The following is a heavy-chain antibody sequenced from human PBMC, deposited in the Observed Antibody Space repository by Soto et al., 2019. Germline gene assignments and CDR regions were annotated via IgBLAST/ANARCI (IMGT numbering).Heavy chain of an antibody. CDR2: IKSKTDGGTT. V-gene: IGHV3-15*07. Sequence: GGSLRLSCAASGFTFSNAWMNWVRQAPGKGLEWVGRIKSKTDGGTTDYAAPGKGRFTISRDDSKNTLYLQMNSLKTEDTAVYYCTTQTCSGWYVGGCHYYGMDVWGQGTTVTVSS. D-gene: IGHD6-19*01. CDR3: TTQTCSGWYVGGCHYYGMDV. CDR1: GFTFSNAW. J-gene: IGHJ6*02.